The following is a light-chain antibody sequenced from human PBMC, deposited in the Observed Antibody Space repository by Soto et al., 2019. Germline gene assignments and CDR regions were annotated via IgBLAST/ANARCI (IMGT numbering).Light chain of an antibody. CDR1: QGISSW. CDR2: AAS. J-gene: IGKJ2*01. CDR3: QQANSFPPT. V-gene: IGKV1D-12*01. Sequence: DIQMTQSPSSVSASVGDRVTITCRASQGISSWLVWYQQKPGKAPKHLIYAASSLQSGVQSRFSGSGSGTDFTLTISSLQTEDFATYYCQQANSFPPTFGQGTKLEIK.